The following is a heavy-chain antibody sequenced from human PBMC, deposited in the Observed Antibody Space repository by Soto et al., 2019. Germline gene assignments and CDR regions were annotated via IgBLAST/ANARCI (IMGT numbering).Heavy chain of an antibody. V-gene: IGHV3-30*18. CDR3: AKTGTTYFDL. Sequence: VQLVESGGGVVQPGRSLRLSCAASGFTFSSYGMHWVRQAPGKGLEWVAVISYDGSNKYYADSVKGRFTISRDNSKNTLYLQMNSLRAEDTAVYYCAKTGTTYFDLWGRGTLVTVSS. CDR2: ISYDGSNK. D-gene: IGHD1-7*01. J-gene: IGHJ2*01. CDR1: GFTFSSYG.